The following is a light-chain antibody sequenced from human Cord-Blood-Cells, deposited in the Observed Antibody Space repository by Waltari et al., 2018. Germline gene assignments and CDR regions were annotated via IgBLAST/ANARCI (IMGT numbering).Light chain of an antibody. J-gene: IGKJ1*01. CDR2: AAS. CDR3: QQYYSYPAGT. Sequence: AIRMTQSPSSFSASTGDRVTIPCRASQGISSYLAWYQQKPGKAPKLLIYAASTLQSGVPSRFSGSGSGTDFTLTISCLQSEDFATYYCQQYYSYPAGTFGQGTKVEIK. V-gene: IGKV1-8*01. CDR1: QGISSY.